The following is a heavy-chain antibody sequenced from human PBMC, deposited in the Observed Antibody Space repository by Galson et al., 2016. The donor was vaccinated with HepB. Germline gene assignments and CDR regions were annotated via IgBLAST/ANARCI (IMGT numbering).Heavy chain of an antibody. CDR1: GGSISSDVYS. V-gene: IGHV4-30-2*01. D-gene: IGHD4-17*01. CDR3: ARSPQYFGDRHRYYGLDV. CDR2: IYYSGNT. Sequence: TLSLTCAVSGGSISSDVYSWSWIRHPPGKGLEWIGYIYYSGNTNYNPSLKSRVTISEDRSKNQFSLKLSSVTAADTAVYYCARSPQYFGDRHRYYGLDVWGQGTTVIVSS. J-gene: IGHJ6*02.